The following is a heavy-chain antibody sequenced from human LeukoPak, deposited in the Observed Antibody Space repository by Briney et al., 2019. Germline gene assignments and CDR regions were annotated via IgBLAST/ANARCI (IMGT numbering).Heavy chain of an antibody. CDR3: ARDRFVATSLGVDY. Sequence: ASVKVSCKASGYTFTGYYMHWVRQAPGQGLEWMGWINPNSGGTNYAQKFQGRVTMTRDTSISTAYMELSRLRSDDTAVYYCARDRFVATSLGVDYWGQGTLVTVSS. CDR2: INPNSGGT. D-gene: IGHD3-16*01. V-gene: IGHV1-2*02. CDR1: GYTFTGYY. J-gene: IGHJ4*02.